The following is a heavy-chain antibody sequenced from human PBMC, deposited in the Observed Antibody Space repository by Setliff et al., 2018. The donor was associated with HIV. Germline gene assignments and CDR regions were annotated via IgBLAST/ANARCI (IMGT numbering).Heavy chain of an antibody. J-gene: IGHJ3*02. Sequence: GASVKVSCKPSGYTFTTYGLSWVRQAPGQGLEWMGWISTYSDETNYAQKLQGRVTMTTDTSTNTAYMELRSLRSDDTAVYYCARGYGAFDIWGQGTMVTVSS. CDR1: GYTFTTYG. CDR3: ARGYGAFDI. D-gene: IGHD4-17*01. CDR2: ISTYSDET. V-gene: IGHV1-18*01.